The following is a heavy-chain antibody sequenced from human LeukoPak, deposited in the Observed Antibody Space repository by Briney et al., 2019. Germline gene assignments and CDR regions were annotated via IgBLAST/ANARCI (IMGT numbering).Heavy chain of an antibody. D-gene: IGHD2-15*01. CDR3: ASHCSGGSCYHIKARNYYYGMDV. CDR1: GFTFSSYA. J-gene: IGHJ6*02. CDR2: ISRSGAST. V-gene: IGHV3-23*01. Sequence: GGSLRLSCAASGFTFSSYAMSWVRQAPGKGLEWASAISRSGASTYYADSVKGRFTISRDNSKNTLYLQMNSLRAEDTAVYYCASHCSGGSCYHIKARNYYYGMDVWGQGTTVTVSS.